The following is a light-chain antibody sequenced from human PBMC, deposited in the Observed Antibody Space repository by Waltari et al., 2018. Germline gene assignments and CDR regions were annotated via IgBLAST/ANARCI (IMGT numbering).Light chain of an antibody. CDR2: YDS. CDR3: QVWGGGRDHPDVI. V-gene: IGLV3-21*04. CDR1: DIGSKR. J-gene: IGLJ2*01. Sequence: SYVLTQPPSVSVAPGQTARITCGGNDIGSKRVYWYQQKPGQAPLLIIQYDSARPSGIPERYAGSNSGSTATLIISRAEAADEADYYCQVWGGGRDHPDVIFGRGTKVTVL.